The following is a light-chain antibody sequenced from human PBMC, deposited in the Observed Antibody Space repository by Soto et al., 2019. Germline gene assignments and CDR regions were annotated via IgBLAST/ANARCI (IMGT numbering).Light chain of an antibody. Sequence: QSVLTQPPSVSGAPGQRVTISCTGSSSNIGAGYDVHWYQQLPGTAPKLLIYGNSNRPSGVPDRFSGSKSGTSASLAITGLQAEDEADYSGQSFDSGHVVLGGGTKLTVL. CDR3: QSFDSGHVV. CDR1: SSNIGAGYD. CDR2: GNS. J-gene: IGLJ2*01. V-gene: IGLV1-40*01.